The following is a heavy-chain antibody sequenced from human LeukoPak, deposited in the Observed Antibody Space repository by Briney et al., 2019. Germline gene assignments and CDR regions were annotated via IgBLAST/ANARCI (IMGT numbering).Heavy chain of an antibody. CDR1: GVTFSSDW. CDR3: ARLLGTVTTYDY. CDR2: IRPDGSEE. J-gene: IGHJ4*02. Sequence: GGALRLSCAASGVTFSSDWMSWGCQAPGKGLGWGASIRPDGSEEYYMDSVRGRFTISRDNAKNSLYLQMNSLRAEDTAVYYCARLLGTVTTYDYWGQGTLVTVSS. V-gene: IGHV3-7*01. D-gene: IGHD1-7*01.